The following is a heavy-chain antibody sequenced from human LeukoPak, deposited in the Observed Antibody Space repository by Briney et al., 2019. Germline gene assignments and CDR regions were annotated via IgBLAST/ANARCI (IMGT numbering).Heavy chain of an antibody. Sequence: GGSLRLSCAASGFTFSSYAMSWVRQAPGKGLGWVSVIFSGGSTYYADSVKGRFTISRDNSKNTLYLQMNSLRVEDTAVYYCARGGDGYNILFDYWGQGTLVTVSS. CDR1: GFTFSSYA. J-gene: IGHJ4*02. CDR2: IFSGGST. D-gene: IGHD5-24*01. V-gene: IGHV3-53*01. CDR3: ARGGDGYNILFDY.